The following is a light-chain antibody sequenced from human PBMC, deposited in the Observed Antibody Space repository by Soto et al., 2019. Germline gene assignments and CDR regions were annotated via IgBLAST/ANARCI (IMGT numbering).Light chain of an antibody. Sequence: DIQMTQSPSSLSASVGDRVTITCRASQGISIFLNWYQQKPGKAPNLLISAASNLHSGVPSRFSGNGSGTDFTLTISSLQPEDFASYYCQQSDNRPLTFGGGTKVEIK. CDR3: QQSDNRPLT. J-gene: IGKJ4*01. V-gene: IGKV1-39*01. CDR1: QGISIF. CDR2: AAS.